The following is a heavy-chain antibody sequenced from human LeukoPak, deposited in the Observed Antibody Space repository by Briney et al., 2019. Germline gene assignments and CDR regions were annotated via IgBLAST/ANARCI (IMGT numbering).Heavy chain of an antibody. CDR1: GGSISNGGYY. CDR2: IYYSGST. V-gene: IGHV4-31*03. J-gene: IGHJ5*02. Sequence: SQTLSLTCTVSGGSISNGGYYWSWIRQHPGKGLEWIGYIYYSGSTYYNPSLKSRVTISVDTSKNQFSLKLSSVTAADTAVYYCARGREAATLGWFDPWGQGTLVTVSS. CDR3: ARGREAATLGWFDP. D-gene: IGHD2-15*01.